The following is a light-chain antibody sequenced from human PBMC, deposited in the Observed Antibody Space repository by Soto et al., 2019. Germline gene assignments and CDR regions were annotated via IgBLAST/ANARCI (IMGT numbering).Light chain of an antibody. V-gene: IGKV3-20*01. Sequence: ESVLTQSPGTLSLSPGERATLSCRTSQSVSSRYLAWYQQKPGQPPRRLIYAASRRGTGIPDRFTGSGSGTDFTLTISRLEPEDFAVYYCQQYGSSPPFTFGPGPKVDIK. CDR2: AAS. CDR1: QSVSSRY. J-gene: IGKJ3*01. CDR3: QQYGSSPPFT.